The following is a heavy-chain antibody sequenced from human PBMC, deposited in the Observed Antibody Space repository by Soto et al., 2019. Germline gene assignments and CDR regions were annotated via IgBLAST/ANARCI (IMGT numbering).Heavy chain of an antibody. CDR2: IIPMFGSA. Sequence: QVQLVQSGAEVKEPGSSVKVSCKASGDTFRRAAVSWVRQAPGQGLDWMGEIIPMFGSAKYAQKSQGRVTITADESTSTVYMELSSLRSEDTAIYYCAIEGGSSPSWTPLRLPNWFDPWGQGTLVIVSS. CDR3: AIEGGSSPSWTPLRLPNWFDP. J-gene: IGHJ5*02. V-gene: IGHV1-69*01. D-gene: IGHD2-2*01. CDR1: GDTFRRAA.